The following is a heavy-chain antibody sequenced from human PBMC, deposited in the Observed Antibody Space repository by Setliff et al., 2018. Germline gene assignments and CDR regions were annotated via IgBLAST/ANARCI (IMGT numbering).Heavy chain of an antibody. CDR3: ATSTITTYYFDY. CDR1: GFDFSSYG. Sequence: PGGSLRLSCVASGFDFSSYGMHWVRQAPGKGLEWVTLIRYDSSTRHYADSVKGRFSVSRDNSRNTLYLQMNSLRAEDTAIYYCATSTITTYYFDYWGHGTLVTVSS. D-gene: IGHD4-4*01. V-gene: IGHV3-30*02. J-gene: IGHJ4*01. CDR2: IRYDSSTR.